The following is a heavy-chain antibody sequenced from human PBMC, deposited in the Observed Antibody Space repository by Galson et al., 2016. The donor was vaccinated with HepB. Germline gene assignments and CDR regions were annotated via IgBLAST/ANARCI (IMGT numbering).Heavy chain of an antibody. J-gene: IGHJ6*02. D-gene: IGHD4-17*01. V-gene: IGHV1-2*05. CDR3: ARGQWTGYGDYAYGLDV. CDR2: INPASGDT. Sequence: QSGAEVKKPGESLRISCKASGYTFTAYYMHWVRQAPGEGLEWMGRINPASGDTNYAQKFQGRVTMTWDTSVSTAYLELSRLTSDDMVVYYCARGQWTGYGDYAYGLDVWGQGTTITVSS. CDR1: GYTFTAYY.